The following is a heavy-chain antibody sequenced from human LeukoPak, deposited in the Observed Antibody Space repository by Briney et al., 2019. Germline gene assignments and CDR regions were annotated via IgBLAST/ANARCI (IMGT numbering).Heavy chain of an antibody. D-gene: IGHD1-26*01. V-gene: IGHV3-33*06. CDR2: IWYDGSNK. CDR3: AKSSGSYYFDY. Sequence: GGSLRLSCAASGFTFSSYGMHWVRQAPGKGLEWVAVIWYDGSNKYYADSVKGRFTISRANSKNTLYLQMNSLRAEDTAVYYCAKSSGSYYFDYWGQGTLVTVSS. CDR1: GFTFSSYG. J-gene: IGHJ4*02.